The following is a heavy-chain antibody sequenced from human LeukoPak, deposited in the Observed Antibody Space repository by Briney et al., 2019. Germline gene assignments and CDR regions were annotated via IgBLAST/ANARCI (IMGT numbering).Heavy chain of an antibody. V-gene: IGHV4-61*02. CDR1: DGAISSGSYH. D-gene: IGHD5-24*01. J-gene: IGHJ4*02. CDR2: VQASGSI. Sequence: ASQTLSPTCTVSDGAISSGSYHWSWIRQPAGKGLEWIGGVQASGSINYDPSLKSRVTISVDSSRKQFSLNLNSVTAADTAVYYCARDPVDGFAFFDYWGQGTLVTVPS. CDR3: ARDPVDGFAFFDY.